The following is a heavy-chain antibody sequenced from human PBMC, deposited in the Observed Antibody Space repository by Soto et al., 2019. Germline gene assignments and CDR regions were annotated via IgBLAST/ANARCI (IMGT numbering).Heavy chain of an antibody. J-gene: IGHJ4*02. D-gene: IGHD1-26*01. CDR2: IGPESGAA. Sequence: ASVKVSCKASGYTFTGHYIHWVRQAPEQGPEWMGEIGPESGAARYAQKFQGRVTMTRDTSITTVYMELKDLSPDDTAVYYCGRGRSGQIVVFYWGQGTPVTVSS. CDR3: GRGRSGQIVVFY. CDR1: GYTFTGHY. V-gene: IGHV1-2*02.